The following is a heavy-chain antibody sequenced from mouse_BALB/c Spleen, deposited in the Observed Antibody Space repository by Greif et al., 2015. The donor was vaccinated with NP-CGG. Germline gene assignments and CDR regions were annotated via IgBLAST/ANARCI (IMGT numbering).Heavy chain of an antibody. D-gene: IGHD1-1*01. J-gene: IGHJ3*01. Sequence: VQLQQSGAELVKPGASVKLSCKASGYTFTRYWMHWVKQRPGQGLEWIGEIDPSDSYTNYNQKLKGKATLTVDKSSSTTDMQHSSLTSEDSTVYYCARMYYYGSSSGFADWGQGTLVTVST. CDR2: IDPSDSYT. CDR1: GYTFTRYW. V-gene: IGHV1-69*02. CDR3: ARMYYYGSSSGFAD.